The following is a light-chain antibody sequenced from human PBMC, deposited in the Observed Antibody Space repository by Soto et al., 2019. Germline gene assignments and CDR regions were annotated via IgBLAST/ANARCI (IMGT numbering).Light chain of an antibody. J-gene: IGLJ1*01. CDR2: EGS. CDR1: SSDVGSYNF. V-gene: IGLV2-23*01. Sequence: QSVLTQPASVSGSPGQSITISCTGTSSDVGSYNFVSWYQQHPGKAPKVMIYEGSKRPSGVSNRFSGSKSGNTASLTISGLQAEDEADYYCCSYAGSSPGVFGTGTKLTVL. CDR3: CSYAGSSPGV.